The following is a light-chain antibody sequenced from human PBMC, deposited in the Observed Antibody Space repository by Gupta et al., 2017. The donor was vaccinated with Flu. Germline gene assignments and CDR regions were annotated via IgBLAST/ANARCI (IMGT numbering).Light chain of an antibody. CDR2: AAS. CDR1: QGIGND. J-gene: IGKJ1*01. Sequence: DIQMTQSPSSLSASVGDRVTITCRASQGIGNDLSWFQQRPGKAPRRLIYAASSLQSGVPSRVSGSGSGTEFTLTISSLQPEDFADYYYLQHKYPWMFGQGTKVEIK. CDR3: LQHKYPWM. V-gene: IGKV1-17*01.